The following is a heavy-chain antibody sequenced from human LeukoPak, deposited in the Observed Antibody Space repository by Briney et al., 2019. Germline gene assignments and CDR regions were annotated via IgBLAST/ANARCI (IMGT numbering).Heavy chain of an antibody. Sequence: SQTLSLTCAISGDSVSSNSAAWNWIRQSPSRGLESLGRTYYSFKWYKDYAVSVKRRITINPDTSKNQFSLQLNSVTPEDTAVYYCARGGWELLESYYYYYYMDVWGKGTTVTVSS. D-gene: IGHD1-26*01. V-gene: IGHV6-1*01. CDR3: ARGGWELLESYYYYYYMDV. CDR2: TYYSFKWYK. CDR1: GDSVSSNSAA. J-gene: IGHJ6*03.